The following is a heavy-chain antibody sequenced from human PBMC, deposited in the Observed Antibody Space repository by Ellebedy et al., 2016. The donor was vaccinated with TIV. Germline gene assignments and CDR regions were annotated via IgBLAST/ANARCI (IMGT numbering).Heavy chain of an antibody. CDR1: GGSISSYH. V-gene: IGHV4-59*08. CDR2: ISYSGST. CDR3: ARKSLSNWSFDL. Sequence: MPSETLSLTCTVSGGSISSYHWSWIRQPPGKGLEWIGYISYSGSTNYNSSLKSRVTISADTSKNQFSVKLSSVTAADTAVYYCARKSLSNWSFDLWGRGTLVTVSS. J-gene: IGHJ2*01.